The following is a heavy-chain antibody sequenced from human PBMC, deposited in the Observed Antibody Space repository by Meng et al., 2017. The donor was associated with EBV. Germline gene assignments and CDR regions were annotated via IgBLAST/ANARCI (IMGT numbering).Heavy chain of an antibody. J-gene: IGHJ4*02. D-gene: IGHD3-22*01. V-gene: IGHV1-18*01. Sequence: QVQLRASGCEVKTPWALVDVSCKASGYTFTSYGISWVRQAPGQGLAWMGWISAYNGNTNYAQKLQGRVTMTTDTSTSTAYMELRSLRSDDTAVYYCARDGRLYDTPSPFDYWGQGTLVTVSS. CDR1: GYTFTSYG. CDR2: ISAYNGNT. CDR3: ARDGRLYDTPSPFDY.